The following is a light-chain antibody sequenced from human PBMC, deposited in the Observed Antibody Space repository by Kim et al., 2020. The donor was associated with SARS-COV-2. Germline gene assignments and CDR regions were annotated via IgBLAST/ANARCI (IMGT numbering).Light chain of an antibody. CDR1: TSDVGGYKY. CDR2: DVS. CDR3: TSYTRSSTWV. Sequence: QSVLTQPASVSGSPGQSITISCTGTTSDVGGYKYVSWYQQHPGKAPKLLIHDVSNRPSGVSYRFSASKSGNTASLTISGLQSEDEADYYCTSYTRSSTWVFGGGTQLTVL. J-gene: IGLJ3*02. V-gene: IGLV2-14*03.